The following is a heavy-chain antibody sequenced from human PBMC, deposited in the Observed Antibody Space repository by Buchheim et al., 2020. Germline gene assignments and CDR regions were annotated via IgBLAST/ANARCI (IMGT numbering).Heavy chain of an antibody. Sequence: QLQLQESGPGLVKPSETLSLTCTVSGGSISSSSYYWGWIRQPPGKGLEWIGSIYYSGSTYYNPSLKSRVTISVDTSKNQFSLKLSSVTAADTAAYYCARQYYDFWSGYSLYYYYGMDVWGQGTT. CDR3: ARQYYDFWSGYSLYYYYGMDV. CDR2: IYYSGST. CDR1: GGSISSSSYY. D-gene: IGHD3-3*01. V-gene: IGHV4-39*01. J-gene: IGHJ6*02.